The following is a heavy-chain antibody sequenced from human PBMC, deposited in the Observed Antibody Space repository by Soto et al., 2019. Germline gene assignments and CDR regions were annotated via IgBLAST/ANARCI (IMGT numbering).Heavy chain of an antibody. CDR3: GMDYGYYFDY. Sequence: GGSLRLCCAACGFTFSDYYMSWIRQAPGKGLEWVSYISSSGSTIYYADSVKGRFTISRDNAKNSLYLQMNSLRAEDTAVYYCGMDYGYYFDYWGQGTLVTVSS. J-gene: IGHJ4*02. D-gene: IGHD3-16*01. V-gene: IGHV3-11*01. CDR1: GFTFSDYY. CDR2: ISSSGSTI.